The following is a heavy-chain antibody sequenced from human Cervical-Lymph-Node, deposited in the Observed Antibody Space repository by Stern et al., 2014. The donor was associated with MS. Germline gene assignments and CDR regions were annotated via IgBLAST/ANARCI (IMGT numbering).Heavy chain of an antibody. J-gene: IGHJ5*02. CDR2: IRPVLGTS. D-gene: IGHD1-26*01. CDR3: ARHRGSHESGWFDP. CDR1: GGTLISYP. Sequence: QVQLVQSGAEVKKPGSSVKVSCQASGGTLISYPISWVRQAPGQGLEWLGGIRPVLGTSNYAHKFQGRVTITADESTTTIYMELRSLKSEDTAVYYCARHRGSHESGWFDPWGQGTLVTVSS. V-gene: IGHV1-69*01.